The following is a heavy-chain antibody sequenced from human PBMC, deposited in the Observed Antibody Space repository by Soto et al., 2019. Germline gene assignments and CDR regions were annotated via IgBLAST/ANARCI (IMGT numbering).Heavy chain of an antibody. J-gene: IGHJ5*02. V-gene: IGHV1-18*01. CDR1: GYTFTSYG. Sequence: QVQLVQSGAEVKKPGASVKVSCKASGYTFTSYGISWVRQAPGQGLEWMGLISPYNGDTIYAQKFQSRVIVTTDTATSTAYMELRSLRSDDTAVYYCVRDASSGYRGWWDPWGQGTLVTVSS. CDR2: ISPYNGDT. CDR3: VRDASSGYRGWWDP. D-gene: IGHD5-18*01.